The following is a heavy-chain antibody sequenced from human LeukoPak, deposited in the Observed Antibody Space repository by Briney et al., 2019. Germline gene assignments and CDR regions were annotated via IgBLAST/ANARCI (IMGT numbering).Heavy chain of an antibody. CDR2: ISNSGTTI. D-gene: IGHD4-23*01. Sequence: GGSLGLSCAASGFTFSDHYMSWIRQTPGKGLEWVSYISNSGTTIYYADSVKGRFTISRDNAKNSLYLQMNSLRAEDMAVYYCARGVTTVENWGQGTLVTVSS. J-gene: IGHJ4*02. CDR3: ARGVTTVEN. CDR1: GFTFSDHY. V-gene: IGHV3-11*04.